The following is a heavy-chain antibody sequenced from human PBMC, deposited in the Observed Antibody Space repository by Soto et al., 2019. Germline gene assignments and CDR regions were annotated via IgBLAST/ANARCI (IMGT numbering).Heavy chain of an antibody. CDR1: GYTFTGYY. CDR3: ARTNYYDSSGRLDY. Sequence: GASVKVSCKASGYTFTGYYMHWVRQAPGQGLEWMGWINPNSGGTNYAQKFQGRVTMTRDTSISTAYMELSRLRSDDTAVYYCARTNYYDSSGRLDYWGQGTLVTVSS. J-gene: IGHJ4*02. CDR2: INPNSGGT. D-gene: IGHD3-22*01. V-gene: IGHV1-2*02.